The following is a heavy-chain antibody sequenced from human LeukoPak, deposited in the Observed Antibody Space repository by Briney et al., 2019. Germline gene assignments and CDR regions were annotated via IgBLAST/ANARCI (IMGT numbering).Heavy chain of an antibody. CDR2: INPNSGGT. Sequence: GASVEVSCKASGYTFTGYYMHWVRQAPGQGLEWMGWINPNSGGTNYAQKFQGRVTMTRDTSISTAYMELSRLRSDDTAVYYCARGGQLWFGELLYHPAAAAFDYWGQGTLVTVSS. CDR1: GYTFTGYY. CDR3: ARGGQLWFGELLYHPAAAAFDY. J-gene: IGHJ4*02. D-gene: IGHD3-10*01. V-gene: IGHV1-2*02.